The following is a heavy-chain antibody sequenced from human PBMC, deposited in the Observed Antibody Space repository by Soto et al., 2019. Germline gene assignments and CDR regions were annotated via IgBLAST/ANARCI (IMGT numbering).Heavy chain of an antibody. CDR2: IYYSGST. CDR1: GGSISSGDYY. D-gene: IGHD3-10*01. Sequence: SETLSLTCTVSGGSISSGDYYWSWIRQPPGKGLEWIGYIYYSGSTYYNPSPKSRVTISVDTSKNQFSLKLSSVTAADTAVYYCASRKSSPYFDYWGQGTLVTVSS. V-gene: IGHV4-30-4*01. J-gene: IGHJ4*02. CDR3: ASRKSSPYFDY.